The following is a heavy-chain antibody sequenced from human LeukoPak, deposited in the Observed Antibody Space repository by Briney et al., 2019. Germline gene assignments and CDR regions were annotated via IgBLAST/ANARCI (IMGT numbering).Heavy chain of an antibody. J-gene: IGHJ4*02. CDR3: ARHDGRGGATMGALDY. V-gene: IGHV4-39*01. Sequence: SETLSLTCTVSGVSISSSCYFWGRIRQPPGTGLEWIGSIYYGGSTYYSPSLRSRVTISVDTSKSQFSLNLSSVTAADTAVYYCARHDGRGGATMGALDYWGQGSLVTVSS. CDR2: IYYGGST. CDR1: GVSISSSCYF. D-gene: IGHD4/OR15-4a*01.